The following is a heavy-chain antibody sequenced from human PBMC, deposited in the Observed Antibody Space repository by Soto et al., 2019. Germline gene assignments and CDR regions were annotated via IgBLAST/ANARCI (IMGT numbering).Heavy chain of an antibody. CDR3: ARVGGVRAAAGVP. CDR2: INHSGST. D-gene: IGHD6-13*01. CDR1: GGSFSGYY. J-gene: IGHJ5*02. V-gene: IGHV4-34*01. Sequence: SETLSLTCAVYGGSFSGYYWSWIRQPPGKGLEWIGEINHSGSTNYNPSLKSRVTISVDTSKNQFSLKLSSVTAADTAVYYCARVGGVRAAAGVPWGQGTLVTVSS.